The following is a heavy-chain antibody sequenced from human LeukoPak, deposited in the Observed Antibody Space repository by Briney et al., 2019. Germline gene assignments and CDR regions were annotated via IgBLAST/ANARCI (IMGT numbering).Heavy chain of an antibody. Sequence: SETLSLTCAVSGGSISSGGYSWSWIRQPPGTGLEWIGYIYHSGSTYYNPSLKSRVTISVDRSKNQFSLKLSSVTAADTAVYYCARGFVAGNDAFDIWGQGTMVTVSS. CDR3: ARGFVAGNDAFDI. V-gene: IGHV4-30-2*01. D-gene: IGHD6-13*01. CDR2: IYHSGST. CDR1: GGSISSGGYS. J-gene: IGHJ3*02.